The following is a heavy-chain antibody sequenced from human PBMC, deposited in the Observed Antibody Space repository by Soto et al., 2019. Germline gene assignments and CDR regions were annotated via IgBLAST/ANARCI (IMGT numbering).Heavy chain of an antibody. CDR1: GYTFTDYY. CDR3: ARERDSRGWLSH. D-gene: IGHD6-19*01. V-gene: IGHV1-2*02. J-gene: IGHJ4*02. CDR2: IHPNSGRT. Sequence: GASVKGSCKPSGYTFTDYYIHWVRQAPGQGLQWMGWIHPNSGRTKSAQSFQGRVTMTRDTSMGTAYMELSRLMSEDSAVYYCARERDSRGWLSHWGQGSLVTVSS.